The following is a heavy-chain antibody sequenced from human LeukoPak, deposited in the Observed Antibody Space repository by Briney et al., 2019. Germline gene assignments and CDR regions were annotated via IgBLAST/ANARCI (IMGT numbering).Heavy chain of an antibody. CDR1: GFTFSSYW. CDR3: ARVSSGWGGLDY. CDR2: INSDGSST. Sequence: GGSLRLSCAASGFTFSSYWMHWVRQAPGKGLVWVSRINSDGSSTSYADSVKGRFTIPRDNAKNTLYLQMNSLRAEDTAVYYCARVSSGWGGLDYWGQGTLVTVSS. D-gene: IGHD6-19*01. J-gene: IGHJ4*02. V-gene: IGHV3-74*01.